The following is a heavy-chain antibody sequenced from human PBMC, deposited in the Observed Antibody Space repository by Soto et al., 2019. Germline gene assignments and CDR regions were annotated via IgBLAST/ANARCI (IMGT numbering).Heavy chain of an antibody. D-gene: IGHD2-2*01. CDR3: ERDNYALRFDH. V-gene: IGHV1-2*02. CDR1: GYTFTGYY. CDR2: INPNSGGT. Sequence: QVQLVQSGAEVKKPGASVKVSCKASGYTFTGYYMHWVRQAPGQGLEWMGWINPNSGGTNYAQKLQGSVTMTRDTCVSSAYLELSRLRSEDTAVYYCERDNYALRFDHWCQGTLVTVSS. J-gene: IGHJ5*02.